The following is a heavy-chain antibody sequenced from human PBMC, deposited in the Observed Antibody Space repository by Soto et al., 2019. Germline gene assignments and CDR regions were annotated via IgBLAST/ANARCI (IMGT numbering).Heavy chain of an antibody. D-gene: IGHD3-22*01. V-gene: IGHV3-23*01. CDR2: ISGRGGTT. J-gene: IGHJ4*02. CDR3: AKGMSPYYYDSSGYYHIDFDY. CDR1: GFPFNNYA. Sequence: EVQLLESGGGLVQPGGSLGLSCAASGFPFNNYAMSWVRQAPGKGLEWVSAISGRGGTTYYADSVKGRFTISRDDFKITLYLQMHSLRAEDKGVYYCAKGMSPYYYDSSGYYHIDFDYWGQGTLVTVSS.